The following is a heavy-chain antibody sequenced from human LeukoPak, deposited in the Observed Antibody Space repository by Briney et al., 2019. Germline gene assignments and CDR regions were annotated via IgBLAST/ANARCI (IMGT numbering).Heavy chain of an antibody. J-gene: IGHJ5*02. CDR3: ARDRGPAWRGSGSYNL. Sequence: SQTLSLTCTVSGGSISSGGYCWSWIRQHPGKGLEWIGYIYYSGSTYYNPSLKSRVTISVDTSKNQFSLKLSSVTAADTAVYYCARDRGPAWRGSGSYNLWGQGTLVTVSS. CDR1: GGSISSGGYC. CDR2: IYYSGST. D-gene: IGHD3-10*01. V-gene: IGHV4-31*03.